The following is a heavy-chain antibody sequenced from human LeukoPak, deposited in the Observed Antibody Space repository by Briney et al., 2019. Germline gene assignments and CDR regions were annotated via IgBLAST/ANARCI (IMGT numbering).Heavy chain of an antibody. CDR1: GGSISSYY. CDR2: IYTSGST. CDR3: ARVFESPEWPYYYYYMDV. Sequence: PSETLSLTCTVSGGSISSYYWSWIRQPAGKGLEWIGRIYTSGSTNYNPSLKSRVTMSVDTSKNQFSLKLSSVTAADTAVYYCARVFESPEWPYYYYYMDVWGKGTTVTVSS. V-gene: IGHV4-4*07. D-gene: IGHD3-3*01. J-gene: IGHJ6*03.